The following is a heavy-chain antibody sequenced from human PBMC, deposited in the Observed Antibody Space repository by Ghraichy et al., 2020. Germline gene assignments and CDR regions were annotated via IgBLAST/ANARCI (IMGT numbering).Heavy chain of an antibody. CDR3: ARVGGGYDFGYYYYGMDV. J-gene: IGHJ6*02. D-gene: IGHD5-12*01. V-gene: IGHV3-21*01. CDR2: ISSSSSYI. Sequence: GSLNISCAASGFTFSSYSMNWVRQAPGKGLEWVSSISSSSSYIYYADSVKGRFTISRDNAKNSLYLQMNSLRAEDTAVYYCARVGGGYDFGYYYYGMDVWGQGTTITVSS. CDR1: GFTFSSYS.